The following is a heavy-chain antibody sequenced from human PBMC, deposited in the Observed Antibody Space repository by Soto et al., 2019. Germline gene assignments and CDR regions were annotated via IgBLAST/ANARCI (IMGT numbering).Heavy chain of an antibody. CDR3: ARSIYYDILTAFDP. Sequence: SETLSLTCPVSGGSISSYYLSWIRQPPGKGLEWIGYIYYSGSTNYNPSLKSRVTISVDTSKNQFSLKLSSVTAADTAVYYCARSIYYDILTAFDPWGQGTLVTVSS. V-gene: IGHV4-59*08. CDR1: GGSISSYY. CDR2: IYYSGST. D-gene: IGHD3-9*01. J-gene: IGHJ5*02.